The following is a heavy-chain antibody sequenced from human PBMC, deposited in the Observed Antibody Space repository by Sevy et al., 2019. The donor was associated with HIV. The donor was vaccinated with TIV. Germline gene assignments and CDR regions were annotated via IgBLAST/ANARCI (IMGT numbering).Heavy chain of an antibody. J-gene: IGHJ4*02. V-gene: IGHV1-2*06. CDR1: GYTFTGYY. CDR3: ARASREGTAMVDY. Sequence: ASVKVSCKASGYTFTGYYMHWVRQAPGQGLEWMGRINPNSGGTNYAQKFQGRVTMTRDTSISTAYMELSRLRSDDTAVYYCARASREGTAMVDYWGQGTLVTVSS. D-gene: IGHD5-18*01. CDR2: INPNSGGT.